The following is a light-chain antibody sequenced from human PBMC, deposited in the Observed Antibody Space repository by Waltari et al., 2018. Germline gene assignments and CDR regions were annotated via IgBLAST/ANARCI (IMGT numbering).Light chain of an antibody. CDR3: QSYDSSLSGSRV. CDR1: SPNIGAGYD. Sequence: QSVLTQPPSVSGAPGQRVTISCTGSSPNIGAGYDVHWYQQPPGTAPKLPMYGNSNRPSGVPDRFSGSKSGTSASLAITGLQAEDEADYYCQSYDSSLSGSRVFGGGTKLTVL. J-gene: IGLJ2*01. CDR2: GNS. V-gene: IGLV1-40*01.